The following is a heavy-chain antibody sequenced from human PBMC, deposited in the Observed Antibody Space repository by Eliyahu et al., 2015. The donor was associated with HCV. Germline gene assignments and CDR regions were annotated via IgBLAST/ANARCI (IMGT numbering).Heavy chain of an antibody. J-gene: IGHJ6*02. Sequence: EVQLLESGGGLVQPGGSLRLSCAASGFTFSSHAMXWVRQAPGKGLEWVSAINGDGSSTYYADSVKGRFTISRDNSKNTMYLQMNSLRAEDTAIYYCAKDRGSSSCVVWGQGTTVTVPS. CDR3: AKDRGSSSCVV. D-gene: IGHD6-13*01. CDR1: GFTFSSHA. V-gene: IGHV3-23*01. CDR2: INGDGSST.